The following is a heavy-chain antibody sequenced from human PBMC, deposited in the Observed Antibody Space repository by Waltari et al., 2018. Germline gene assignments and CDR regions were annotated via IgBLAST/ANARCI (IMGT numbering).Heavy chain of an antibody. J-gene: IGHJ1*01. Sequence: QVQLQESGPGLVKPSQTLSLTCTVSGGSISSGDYYWSWIRQPPGKGLGWIGYSYYRGSAYYNPSLKCLVTISVDTSKNQFSLKLSSVTAADTAVYYCARGPGAGIVATIFQHWGQSTLVTVSS. D-gene: IGHD5-12*01. CDR2: SYYRGSA. CDR3: ARGPGAGIVATIFQH. V-gene: IGHV4-30-4*08. CDR1: GGSISSGDYY.